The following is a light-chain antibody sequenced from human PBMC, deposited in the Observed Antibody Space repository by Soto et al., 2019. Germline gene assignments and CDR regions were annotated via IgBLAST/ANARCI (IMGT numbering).Light chain of an antibody. CDR2: GAS. V-gene: IGKV3-20*01. CDR3: QQCGCSPPTIT. CDR1: HRVSSSY. Sequence: IVLPQSPGPLSFSPGERANLSCGASHRVSSSYLAWYQQAPRLLIYGASTRATAIPDRFSGSGSGTGFTLIIRRLEPEAFAVSSGQQCGCSPPTITSGQGTRLDI. J-gene: IGKJ5*01.